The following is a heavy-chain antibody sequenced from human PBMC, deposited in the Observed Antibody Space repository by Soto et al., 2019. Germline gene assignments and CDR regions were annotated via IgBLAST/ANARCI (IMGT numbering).Heavy chain of an antibody. Sequence: ASVKVSCKASGYTFTGYYMHWVRQAPGQGLEWMGWINPNSGGTNYAQKFQGWVTMTRDTSISTAYMELSRLRSDDTAVYYCAREGGYCSGGSCYNWFDPXGQGTLVTVS. V-gene: IGHV1-2*04. CDR3: AREGGYCSGGSCYNWFDP. CDR2: INPNSGGT. J-gene: IGHJ5*02. CDR1: GYTFTGYY. D-gene: IGHD2-15*01.